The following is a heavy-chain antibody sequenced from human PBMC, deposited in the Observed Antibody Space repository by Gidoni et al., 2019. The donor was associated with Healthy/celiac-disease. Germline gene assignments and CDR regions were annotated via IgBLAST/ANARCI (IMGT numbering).Heavy chain of an antibody. CDR1: GFTFSSYW. Sequence: EVQLVESGGGLVQPGGSLRLSCAASGFTFSSYWMHWVRQAPGKGLVWVSRINSDGSSTSYADSVKGRFTISRDNAKNTLYLQMNSLRAEDTAVYYCAVIRYFDWGLSPIDYWGQGTLVTVSS. D-gene: IGHD3-9*01. V-gene: IGHV3-74*01. CDR3: AVIRYFDWGLSPIDY. CDR2: INSDGSST. J-gene: IGHJ4*02.